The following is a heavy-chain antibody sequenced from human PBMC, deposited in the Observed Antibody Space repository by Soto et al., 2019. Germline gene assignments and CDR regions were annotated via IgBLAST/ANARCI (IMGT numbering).Heavy chain of an antibody. D-gene: IGHD2-8*01. CDR1: VGTFSDYN. CDR2: IIPKLGIT. J-gene: IGHJ6*03. Sequence: VQLVQSGDEVKRPGSSVKVSCKAPVGTFSDYNIAWVRQARGQGLEWMGRIIPKLGITNYAHKFQDRVRITADKATSTAYMELTSLRYEDTAVYFCARVEGTRTTNFYHYMDVWGEGTSVTVS. CDR3: ARVEGTRTTNFYHYMDV. V-gene: IGHV1-69*02.